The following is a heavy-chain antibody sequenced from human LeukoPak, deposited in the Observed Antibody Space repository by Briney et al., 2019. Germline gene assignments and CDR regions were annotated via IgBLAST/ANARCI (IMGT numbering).Heavy chain of an antibody. J-gene: IGHJ4*02. CDR3: ARLLAAAGTYDY. D-gene: IGHD6-13*01. CDR2: ISSSGSTI. Sequence: GGSLRLSCAASGFTFSSYEMNRVRQAPGKGLEWVSYISSSGSTIYYADSVKGRFTISRDNAKNSLYLQMNSLRAEDTAVYYCARLLAAAGTYDYWGQGTLVTVSS. V-gene: IGHV3-48*03. CDR1: GFTFSSYE.